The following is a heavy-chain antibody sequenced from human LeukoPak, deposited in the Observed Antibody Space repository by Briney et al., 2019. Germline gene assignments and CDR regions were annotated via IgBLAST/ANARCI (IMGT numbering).Heavy chain of an antibody. CDR2: ISAYNGNT. CDR3: ARARTMSQLYYFDY. CDR1: GYTFTSYG. D-gene: IGHD3-22*01. Sequence: GASVKVSCKASGYTFTSYGISWVRQAPGQGLEWMGWISAYNGNTNYAQKLQGGVTMTTDTSKSTAYMELRSLRSDDTAVYYCARARTMSQLYYFDYWGQGTLVTVSS. V-gene: IGHV1-18*01. J-gene: IGHJ4*02.